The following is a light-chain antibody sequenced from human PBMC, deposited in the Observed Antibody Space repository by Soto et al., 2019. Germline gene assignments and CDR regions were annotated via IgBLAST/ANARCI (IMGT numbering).Light chain of an antibody. CDR1: QSISSW. Sequence: DIQMTQSPSTLSASVGDRVTITCRASQSISSWFAWYQQKPGKAPKLLIYKASSLESGVPSRFSGSGSGTEFTLTISTLQPDDFATYYCQQYNSYRWTFGQGTKVEIK. V-gene: IGKV1-5*03. CDR3: QQYNSYRWT. CDR2: KAS. J-gene: IGKJ1*01.